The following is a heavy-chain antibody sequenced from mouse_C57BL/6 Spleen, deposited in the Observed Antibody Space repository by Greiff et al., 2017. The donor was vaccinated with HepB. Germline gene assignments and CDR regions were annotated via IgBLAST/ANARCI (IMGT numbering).Heavy chain of an antibody. V-gene: IGHV1-81*01. J-gene: IGHJ3*01. CDR2: IYPRSGNT. CDR3: AGPYDYDWFAY. CDR1: GYTFTSYG. D-gene: IGHD2-4*01. Sequence: QVQLKESGAELARPGASVKLSCKASGYTFTSYGISWVKQRTGQGLEWIGEIYPRSGNTYYNEKFKGKATLTADKSSSTAYMELRSLTSEDSAVYFCAGPYDYDWFAYWGQGTLVTVSA.